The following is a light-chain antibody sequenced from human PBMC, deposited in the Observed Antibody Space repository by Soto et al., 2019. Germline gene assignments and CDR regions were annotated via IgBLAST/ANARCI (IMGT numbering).Light chain of an antibody. Sequence: EIVMTQSPATLSVSPGERATLSCRASQSVASNLAWYQQRPGQAPRLLIYDASTRATGIPARFSGSGSGTEFTLTISSLQSEDFVVYYCQQYNKWPLITFGQGTRLEI. CDR3: QQYNKWPLIT. J-gene: IGKJ5*01. CDR1: QSVASN. V-gene: IGKV3-15*01. CDR2: DAS.